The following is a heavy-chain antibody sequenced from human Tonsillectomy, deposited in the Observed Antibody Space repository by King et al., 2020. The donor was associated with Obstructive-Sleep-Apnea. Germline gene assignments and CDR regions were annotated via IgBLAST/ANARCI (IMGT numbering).Heavy chain of an antibody. V-gene: IGHV4-31*03. J-gene: IGHJ5*02. D-gene: IGHD2-21*01. CDR2: IYYSGST. CDR1: GASISSGGYY. Sequence: LQLQESGPGLVKPSQTLSLTCTVSGASISSGGYYWSWIRQLPGKGLEWFGYIYYSGSTYYNPSLKSRVTISVDTSKNQFSLKLTSVTAADTAVYYCARDCDGTPGGPWFDPWGQGTLVTVSS. CDR3: ARDCDGTPGGPWFDP.